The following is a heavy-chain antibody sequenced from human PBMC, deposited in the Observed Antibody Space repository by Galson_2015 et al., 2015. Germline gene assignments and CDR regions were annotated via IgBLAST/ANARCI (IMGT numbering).Heavy chain of an antibody. Sequence: SVKVSCKASGYTFTSYYMHWVRQAPGQGLEWMGIINPSGGSTSYAQKFQGRVTMTRDTSTSTVYMELSSLRSEDTAVYYCARGEMATTWDYYYGMDVWGQGTTVTVSS. J-gene: IGHJ6*02. CDR3: ARGEMATTWDYYYGMDV. D-gene: IGHD5-24*01. V-gene: IGHV1-46*01. CDR1: GYTFTSYY. CDR2: INPSGGST.